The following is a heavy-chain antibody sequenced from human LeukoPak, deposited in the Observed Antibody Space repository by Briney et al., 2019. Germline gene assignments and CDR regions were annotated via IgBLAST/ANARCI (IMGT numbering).Heavy chain of an antibody. CDR2: IKLDGSEQ. V-gene: IGHV3-7*01. CDR3: ARYSSNHYYMDV. Sequence: GGSLRLSCAASGFTFSCYWMTWVRQAPGKGLEGVANIKLDGSEQYYVDAVKGRFTVSRDNAKNSLYLQMNSLRAEDTAVYYCARYSSNHYYMDVWGKGTTVTVSS. D-gene: IGHD6-19*01. CDR1: GFTFSCYW. J-gene: IGHJ6*03.